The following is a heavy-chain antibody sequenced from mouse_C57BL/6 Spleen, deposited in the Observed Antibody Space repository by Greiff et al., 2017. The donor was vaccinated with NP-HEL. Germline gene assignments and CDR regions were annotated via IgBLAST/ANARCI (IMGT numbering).Heavy chain of an antibody. J-gene: IGHJ3*01. CDR2: INPNNGGT. Sequence: VQLQQSGPELVKPGASVKISCKASGYTFTDYYMNWVKQSHGKSLEWIGDINPNNGGTSYNQKFKGKATLTVDKSSSTAYMELRSLTSEDSAVYYCARERTPSYWGKGTLVTVSA. CDR3: ARERTPSY. CDR1: GYTFTDYY. V-gene: IGHV1-26*01.